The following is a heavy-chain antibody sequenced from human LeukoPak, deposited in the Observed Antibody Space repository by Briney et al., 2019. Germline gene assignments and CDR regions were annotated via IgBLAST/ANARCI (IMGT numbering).Heavy chain of an antibody. D-gene: IGHD1-26*01. Sequence: NFSQTLSLTCTVSGDSISRGRYYWSWVRQPAGKELEWIGRIYASGKTDYNPYTPSLKSRVAMSLDTSKNQVSLYLTSVTAADTAMYFCARSFSEKYYFESWGQGTLVTVSS. V-gene: IGHV4-61*02. J-gene: IGHJ4*02. CDR2: IYASGKT. CDR3: ARSFSEKYYFES. CDR1: GDSISRGRYY.